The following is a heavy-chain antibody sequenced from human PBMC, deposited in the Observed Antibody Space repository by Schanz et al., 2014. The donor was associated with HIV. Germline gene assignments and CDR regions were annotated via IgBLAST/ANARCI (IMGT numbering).Heavy chain of an antibody. J-gene: IGHJ6*02. CDR1: GYTFINYD. CDR2: MNPSTGNS. Sequence: QVQLVQSGAEVKKPGASVKVSCKASGYTFINYDIHWVRQASGLGLEWMGWMNPSTGNSGYAQMFQVRVTLTRDTSITTAYMELTSLRPEDTAVYYCARRRGWGSYRYFPYGLDVWGQGTTVTVSS. CDR3: ARRRGWGSYRYFPYGLDV. D-gene: IGHD3-16*02. V-gene: IGHV1-8*01.